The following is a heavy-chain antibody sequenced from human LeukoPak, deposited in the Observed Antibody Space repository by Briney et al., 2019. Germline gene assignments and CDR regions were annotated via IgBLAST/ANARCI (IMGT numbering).Heavy chain of an antibody. Sequence: PSETLSLTCTVSGASIRSSYWSWLRQPPGKGLEWIGYIYYTGSTNSNPSLKSRVTVSVDTSMNQFSLKLSSMIAADTAVYYCARLDRSGYEMGGTWFDPWGQGTLVTVSS. V-gene: IGHV4-59*08. CDR2: IYYTGST. J-gene: IGHJ5*02. D-gene: IGHD3-22*01. CDR1: GASIRSSY. CDR3: ARLDRSGYEMGGTWFDP.